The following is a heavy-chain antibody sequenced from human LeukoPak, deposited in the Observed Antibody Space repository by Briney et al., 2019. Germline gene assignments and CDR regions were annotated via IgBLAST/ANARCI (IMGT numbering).Heavy chain of an antibody. CDR2: INPTSGVT. D-gene: IGHD3-3*01. V-gene: IGHV1-2*02. Sequence: ASVKVSCKASGYSFTGHYIYWLQQAPGQGLEWMGWINPTSGVTHSAQKFQGRIIMTRDTSISEAYMELTRLTSDDTAVFYCAREANNVKTETYEVDFDYWGQGTLVTVSS. CDR3: AREANNVKTETYEVDFDY. CDR1: GYSFTGHY. J-gene: IGHJ4*02.